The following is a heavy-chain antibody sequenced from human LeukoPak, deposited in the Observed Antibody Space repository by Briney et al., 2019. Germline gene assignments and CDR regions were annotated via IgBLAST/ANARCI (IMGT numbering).Heavy chain of an antibody. CDR3: ARAYDRVGVFYFDY. CDR1: GYSISSGYY. Sequence: SETLSLTCTVSGYSISSGYYWGCIRQPPGKGLEWIGSIYHSGSTYYNPSLKSRITISVDTSQNQFSLKLSSVTAADTAVYYCARAYDRVGVFYFDYWGQGTLVTVSS. J-gene: IGHJ4*02. V-gene: IGHV4-38-2*02. CDR2: IYHSGST. D-gene: IGHD1-26*01.